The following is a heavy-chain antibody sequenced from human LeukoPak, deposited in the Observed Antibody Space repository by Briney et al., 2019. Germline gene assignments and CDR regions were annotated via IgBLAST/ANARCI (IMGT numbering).Heavy chain of an antibody. Sequence: GGSLRLSCAASGFTFSSYGMHWVRQAPGKGLEWVAVIWYDGSNKYYADSMKGRFTISRDNSKNTLYLQMNSLRAEDTGVYYCARDRGGGLRLGELSLFFDYWGQGTLVTVSS. CDR3: ARDRGGGLRLGELSLFFDY. D-gene: IGHD3-16*02. CDR2: IWYDGSNK. J-gene: IGHJ4*02. V-gene: IGHV3-33*01. CDR1: GFTFSSYG.